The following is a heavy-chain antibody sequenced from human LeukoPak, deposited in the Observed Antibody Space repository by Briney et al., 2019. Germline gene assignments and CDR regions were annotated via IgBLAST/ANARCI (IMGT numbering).Heavy chain of an antibody. CDR1: GGTFSSST. D-gene: IGHD3-3*01. CDR2: ITPIFGTA. V-gene: IGHV1-69*13. J-gene: IGHJ6*02. CDR3: AIDFWSGYFYYYYGMDV. Sequence: ASVKVSCKASGGTFSSSTISWVRQAPGQGLEWMGGITPIFGTANYAQKFQGRVTITADESTSTAYMELSSLRSEDTAVYYCAIDFWSGYFYYYYGMDVWGQGTTVTVSS.